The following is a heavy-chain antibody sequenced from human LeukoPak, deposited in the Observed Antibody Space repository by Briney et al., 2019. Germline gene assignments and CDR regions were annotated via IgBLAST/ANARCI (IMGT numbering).Heavy chain of an antibody. CDR1: GGTFSSYT. D-gene: IGHD3-22*01. J-gene: IGHJ4*02. Sequence: ASVKVSCKASGGTFSSYTISWVRQAPGQGLEWMGGIIPIFATANYAQKFQGRVTITADESTSTAYMELSSLRSEDTAVYYCARGPITTRSHFDYWGQGTLVTVSS. CDR2: IIPIFATA. CDR3: ARGPITTRSHFDY. V-gene: IGHV1-69*13.